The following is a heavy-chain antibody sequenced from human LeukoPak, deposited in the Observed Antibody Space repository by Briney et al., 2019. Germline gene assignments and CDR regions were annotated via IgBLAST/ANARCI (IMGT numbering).Heavy chain of an antibody. J-gene: IGHJ4*02. V-gene: IGHV3-53*01. CDR3: ATYSSLDY. Sequence: GGSLRLSCAASGFTVSNNYMSWVRQAPGKGLEWVSLIYSGGSTYYADSVKGRFTISRDNSQNTLYLQMNSLRADDTAVYYCATYSSLDYWGQGTLVTVSS. CDR2: IYSGGST. D-gene: IGHD3-22*01. CDR1: GFTVSNNY.